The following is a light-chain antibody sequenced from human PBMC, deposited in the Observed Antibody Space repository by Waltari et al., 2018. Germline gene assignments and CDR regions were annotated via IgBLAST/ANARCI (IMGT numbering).Light chain of an antibody. J-gene: IGLJ2*01. CDR1: SSTIGRNS. V-gene: IGLV1-44*01. Sequence: QSVLTQPPSASGTPGQRVTISYSGSSSTIGRNSVDWYQQVPGTAPKLLIYSNNQRPSGVPDRFSGSKSGTSASLAISGLQSEDEAEYFCAAWDDSLNLIFGVGTKLTVL. CDR2: SNN. CDR3: AAWDDSLNLI.